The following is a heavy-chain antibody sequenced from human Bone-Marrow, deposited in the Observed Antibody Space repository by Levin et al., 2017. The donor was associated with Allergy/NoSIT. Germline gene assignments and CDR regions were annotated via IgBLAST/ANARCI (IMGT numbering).Heavy chain of an antibody. Sequence: KSSETLSLTCTVSGGPFSNYYWTWVRQAPGKGLEWIGYIFSSGSTNYNPSLKSRVTISVDTSKSQFSLNLRSVTAADTAIYFCARVDRPDTSDSEYLQHWGQGTLVTVSS. CDR3: ARVDRPDTSDSEYLQH. J-gene: IGHJ1*01. D-gene: IGHD1-14*01. CDR1: GGPFSNYY. V-gene: IGHV4-59*01. CDR2: IFSSGST.